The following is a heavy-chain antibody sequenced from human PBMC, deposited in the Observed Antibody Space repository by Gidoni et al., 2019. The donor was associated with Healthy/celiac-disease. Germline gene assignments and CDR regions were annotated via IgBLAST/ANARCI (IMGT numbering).Heavy chain of an antibody. J-gene: IGHJ4*02. Sequence: QVQRQESGQGLVKPSQTLSLTRTFSGGSISSGGYYWSWILQNPGKGLEWIGYIYYSGSTYYNPSLKSRVTISVDTSKNQFSLKLISVTAADTAVYYCARTVACTLLRYWGQGTLVTVSS. CDR1: GGSISSGGYY. CDR3: ARTVACTLLRY. V-gene: IGHV4-31*03. CDR2: IYYSGST. D-gene: IGHD6-19*01.